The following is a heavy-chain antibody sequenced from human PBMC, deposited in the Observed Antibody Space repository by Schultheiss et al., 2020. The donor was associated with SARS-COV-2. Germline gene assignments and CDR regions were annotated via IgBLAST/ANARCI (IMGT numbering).Heavy chain of an antibody. CDR3: ARDINYYDSSGYDGDYYYYGMDV. CDR2: ISGSGGST. J-gene: IGHJ6*02. D-gene: IGHD3-22*01. CDR1: GFTVSSNY. V-gene: IGHV3-66*02. Sequence: GGSLRLSCAASGFTVSSNYMSWVRQAPGKGLEWVSAISGSGGSTYYADSVKGRFTISRDNSKNTLYLQMNSLRAEDTAVYYCARDINYYDSSGYDGDYYYYGMDVWGQGTTVTVSS.